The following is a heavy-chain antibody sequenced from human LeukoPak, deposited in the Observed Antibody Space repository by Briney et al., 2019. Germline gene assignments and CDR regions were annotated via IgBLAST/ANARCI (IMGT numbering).Heavy chain of an antibody. CDR3: ARVISVNWFDP. Sequence: GGSLRLSCAASGFTFSSSWMSWVRQAPGKGLEWVANIKQDGSEKYYVDSVKGRFTISRDNAKNSLYLQMNSLRAEDTAVYYCARVISVNWFDPWGQGTLVTVSS. J-gene: IGHJ5*02. CDR2: IKQDGSEK. CDR1: GFTFSSSW. V-gene: IGHV3-7*01.